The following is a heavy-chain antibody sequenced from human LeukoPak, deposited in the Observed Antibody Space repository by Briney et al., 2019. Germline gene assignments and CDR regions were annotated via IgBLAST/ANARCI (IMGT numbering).Heavy chain of an antibody. CDR1: GFTFTTYT. CDR3: AKGGITWGSGYWFLDL. CDR2: ISVNGNYT. Sequence: PGGSLRLSCAAFGFTFTTYTMTWVRQAPGKGLEWVSGISVNGNYTYYADSVKGRFTISRDNSKNTVYLQLNSLRVEDTAVYYCAKGGITWGSGYWFLDLWGLGTLVTVSS. D-gene: IGHD3-16*01. J-gene: IGHJ2*01. V-gene: IGHV3-23*01.